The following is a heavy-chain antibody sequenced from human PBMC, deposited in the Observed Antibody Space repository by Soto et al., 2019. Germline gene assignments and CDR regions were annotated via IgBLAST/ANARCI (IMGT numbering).Heavy chain of an antibody. V-gene: IGHV4-31*03. CDR1: GGSISSGGYY. CDR2: IYYSGST. D-gene: IGHD1-26*01. Sequence: PSETLSLTCTVSGGSISSGGYYWSWIRQHPGKGLEWIGYIYYSGSTYYNPSLKSRVTISVDTSKNQFSLKLSSVTAEDTAVYYCVRDDIGLGIDYRGLGTLVTVSS. CDR3: VRDDIGLGIDY. J-gene: IGHJ4*02.